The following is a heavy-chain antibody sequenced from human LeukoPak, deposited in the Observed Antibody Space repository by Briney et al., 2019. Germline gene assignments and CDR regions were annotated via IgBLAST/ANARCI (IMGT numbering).Heavy chain of an antibody. CDR2: IYNSSRV. J-gene: IGHJ4*02. CDR1: GFTVSSNS. D-gene: IGHD4/OR15-4a*01. Sequence: GGSLRLSCTVSGFTVSSNSMSWVRQAPGKGLEWVSFIYNSSRVHYSDSVKGRFTISRDNSKNTLYLQMNSLRAEDTAVYYCARRAGAYSHPYDYWGQGTLVTVSS. CDR3: ARRAGAYSHPYDY. V-gene: IGHV3-53*01.